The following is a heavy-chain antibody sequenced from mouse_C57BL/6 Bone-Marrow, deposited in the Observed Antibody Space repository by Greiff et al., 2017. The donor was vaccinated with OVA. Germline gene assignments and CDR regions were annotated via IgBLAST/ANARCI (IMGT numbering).Heavy chain of an antibody. Sequence: EVKLVESGGGLVKPGGSLKLSCAASGFTFSSYTMSWVRQTPEKRLEWVATISGGGGNTYYPDSVKGRFTISRDNAKNTLYLQMSSLRSEDTALYYCARPPLITTVVATRYYAMDYWGQGTSVTVSS. CDR2: ISGGGGNT. D-gene: IGHD1-1*01. CDR3: ARPPLITTVVATRYYAMDY. J-gene: IGHJ4*01. V-gene: IGHV5-9*01. CDR1: GFTFSSYT.